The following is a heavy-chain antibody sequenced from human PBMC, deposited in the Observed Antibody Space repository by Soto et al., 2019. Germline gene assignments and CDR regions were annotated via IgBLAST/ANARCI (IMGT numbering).Heavy chain of an antibody. CDR1: GVSIHNSHSF. CDR2: VYYSGSA. Sequence: SETLSLTCAVSGVSIHNSHSFWGWIRQPPGKGLEFVANVYYSGSAHYNPSFKSRVTISVDTATNQFSLKLSSVTAADTAVYYCARAVGYCSGGSCYSNAFDYWGQGTLVTAPQ. CDR3: ARAVGYCSGGSCYSNAFDY. D-gene: IGHD2-15*01. J-gene: IGHJ4*02. V-gene: IGHV4-39*07.